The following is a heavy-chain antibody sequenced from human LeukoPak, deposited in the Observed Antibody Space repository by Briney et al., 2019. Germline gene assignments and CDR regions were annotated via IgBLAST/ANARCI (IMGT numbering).Heavy chain of an antibody. V-gene: IGHV3-73*01. CDR1: GFTFSGSA. CDR3: TRLPSGSRDYYGMDV. Sequence: PGGSLRLSCAASGFTFSGSAIHWVRQASGKGLEWVGRIRSKANSYATAYAASVKGRFTISRDDSKNAAYLQMNSLKTEDTAVYYCTRLPSGSRDYYGMDVSGQGTTVTVSS. CDR2: IRSKANSYAT. D-gene: IGHD3-10*01. J-gene: IGHJ6*02.